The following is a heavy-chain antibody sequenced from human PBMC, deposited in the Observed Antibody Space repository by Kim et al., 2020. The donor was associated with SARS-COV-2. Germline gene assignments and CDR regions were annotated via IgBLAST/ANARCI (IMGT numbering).Heavy chain of an antibody. CDR2: IDPSDSYT. CDR3: ARLSYYYDSSRYYQYHPFDY. J-gene: IGHJ4*02. CDR1: GYSFTSYW. V-gene: IGHV5-10-1*01. D-gene: IGHD3-22*01. Sequence: GESLKISCKGSGYSFTSYWISWVRQMPGKGLEWMGRIDPSDSYTNHSPSFQGHVTISADKSNSTAYLQWSSLKASDTAMYYCARLSYYYDSSRYYQYHPFDYWGQGALVTVSS.